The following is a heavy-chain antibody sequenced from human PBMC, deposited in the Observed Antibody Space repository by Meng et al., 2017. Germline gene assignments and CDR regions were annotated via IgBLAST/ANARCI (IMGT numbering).Heavy chain of an antibody. Sequence: QVQLVQSGAEVKTPVASAKVSLKASGYNFTRYSMHWVRQAPGQRLEWMGWINAGKSNTKYSQKFQDRVTITMDTSASTAYMELSSLRSEDTAMYYCAREPGSSGWNYFDSWGQGTLVTVSS. D-gene: IGHD6-19*01. CDR3: AREPGSSGWNYFDS. J-gene: IGHJ4*02. CDR1: GYNFTRYS. CDR2: INAGKSNT. V-gene: IGHV1-3*01.